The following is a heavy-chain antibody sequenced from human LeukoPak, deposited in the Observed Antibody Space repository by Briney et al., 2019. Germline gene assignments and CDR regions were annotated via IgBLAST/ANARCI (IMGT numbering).Heavy chain of an antibody. V-gene: IGHV3-72*01. Sequence: GGSLRLSCAASGFTFSDHFMDWVRQTPGKGLEWVGRSRNKANSYTTEYAASVKGRFIISRDGSKNSLFLQMNSLKTDDTAVYYCTRASVSGSYFFYWSQGALVTVSS. J-gene: IGHJ4*02. CDR3: TRASVSGSYFFY. D-gene: IGHD1-26*01. CDR1: GFTFSDHF. CDR2: SRNKANSYTT.